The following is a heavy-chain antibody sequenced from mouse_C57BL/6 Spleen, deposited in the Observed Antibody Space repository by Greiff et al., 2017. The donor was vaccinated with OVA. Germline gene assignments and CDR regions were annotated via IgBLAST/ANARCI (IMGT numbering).Heavy chain of an antibody. Sequence: EVQLQQSGPELVKPGASVKIPCKASGYTFTDYNMDWVKQSHGKSLEWIGDINPNNGGTIYNQKFKGKATLTVDKSSSTAYMELRSLTSEDTAVYYCARALHYYGSSYGYAMDYWGQGTSVTVSS. V-gene: IGHV1-18*01. D-gene: IGHD1-1*01. CDR1: GYTFTDYN. CDR2: INPNNGGT. J-gene: IGHJ4*01. CDR3: ARALHYYGSSYGYAMDY.